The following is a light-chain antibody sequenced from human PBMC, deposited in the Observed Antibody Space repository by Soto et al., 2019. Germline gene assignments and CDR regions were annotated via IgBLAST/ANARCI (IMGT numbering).Light chain of an antibody. CDR3: QQYNSYSRT. CDR2: DAS. CDR1: QSISSC. V-gene: IGKV1-5*01. J-gene: IGKJ1*01. Sequence: EIQMTQSPSTLSASVGDRVTITCRASQSISSCLAWYQQKPGKAPKVLIYDASSLESGVPSRFSGSGSGTEFTLTISSLQPDDFATYFCQQYNSYSRTFGQGTKVEIK.